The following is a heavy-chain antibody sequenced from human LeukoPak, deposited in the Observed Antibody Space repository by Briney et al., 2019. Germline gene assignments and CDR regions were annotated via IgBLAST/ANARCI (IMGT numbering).Heavy chain of an antibody. CDR2: ISSSSSTI. CDR3: AKLHYDFSDYYYYYMDV. J-gene: IGHJ6*03. Sequence: GGSLRLSCAASGFTFSSYSMNWVRQAPGKGLEWVSYISSSSSTIYYADSVKGRFTISRDNAKNSLYLQMNSLRAEDTAVYYCAKLHYDFSDYYYYYMDVWGKGTTVTVSS. D-gene: IGHD3-3*01. V-gene: IGHV3-48*01. CDR1: GFTFSSYS.